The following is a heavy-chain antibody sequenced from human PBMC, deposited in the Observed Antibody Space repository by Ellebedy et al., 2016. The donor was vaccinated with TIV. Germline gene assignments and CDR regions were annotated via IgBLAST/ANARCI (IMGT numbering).Heavy chain of an antibody. CDR1: GFTFSSYS. CDR2: ISSSSSYI. V-gene: IGHV3-21*01. J-gene: IGHJ4*02. D-gene: IGHD3-16*01. CDR3: ARGGGGVDKRRPYYFDY. Sequence: GESLKISCAASGFTFSSYSMNWVRQAPGKGLEWVSSISSSSSYIYYADSVKGRFTISRDNAKNSLYLQMNSLRAEDTAVYYCARGGGGVDKRRPYYFDYWGQGTLVTVSS.